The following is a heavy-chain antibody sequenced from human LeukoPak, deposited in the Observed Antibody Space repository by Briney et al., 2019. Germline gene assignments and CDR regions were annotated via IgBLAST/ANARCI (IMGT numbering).Heavy chain of an antibody. J-gene: IGHJ3*02. D-gene: IGHD2-2*01. CDR3: ARAQKDIVVVPAATSYAFDI. Sequence: SVKVSCKASGGTFSSYAISWVRQAPGQGLEWMGGIIPIFGTANYAQKFQGRVTITADESTSTAYMELSSLRSEDTAVYYCARAQKDIVVVPAATSYAFDIWGQGTMVTVSS. CDR1: GGTFSSYA. CDR2: IIPIFGTA. V-gene: IGHV1-69*13.